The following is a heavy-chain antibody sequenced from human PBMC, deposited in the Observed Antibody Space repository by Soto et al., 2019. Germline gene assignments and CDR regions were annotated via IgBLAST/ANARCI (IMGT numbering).Heavy chain of an antibody. CDR1: GYTFTMYG. J-gene: IGHJ5*02. CDR2: ISGYKGDT. CDR3: ARVDSSSSSNWFDP. Sequence: ASVKVSCKASGYTFTMYGISWVRLAPGQGLEWMGWISGYKGDTRYSQKLQGRVTMTTDTSTRTAYMELRSLRSDDTAVYYCARVDSSSSSNWFDPWGQGTLVTVSS. V-gene: IGHV1-18*04. D-gene: IGHD6-6*01.